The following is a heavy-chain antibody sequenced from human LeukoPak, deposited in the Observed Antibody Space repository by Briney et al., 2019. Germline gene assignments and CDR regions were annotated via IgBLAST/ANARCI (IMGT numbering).Heavy chain of an antibody. CDR2: ISSSSSTI. J-gene: IGHJ5*01. Sequence: GGSLRLSCAASGLTFSSYSMNWVRQAPGKGLEWVSYISSSSSTIFYTDSVKGRFTISRDNAKNSLYLQMNSLSAEDTAVYYCARDSVYAFDSWGQGTLVTVSS. CDR3: ARDSVYAFDS. V-gene: IGHV3-48*01. CDR1: GLTFSSYS. D-gene: IGHD2-8*01.